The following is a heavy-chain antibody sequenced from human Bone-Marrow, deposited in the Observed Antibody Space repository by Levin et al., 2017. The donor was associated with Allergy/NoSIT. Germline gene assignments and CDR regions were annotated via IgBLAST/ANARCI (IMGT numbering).Heavy chain of an antibody. D-gene: IGHD2-2*01. V-gene: IGHV3-30-3*01. CDR3: ARVGYCISTSCYEGETYIDY. J-gene: IGHJ4*02. Sequence: GESLKISCAASGFTFSSYAMHWVRQAPGKGLEWVAVISYDGSNKYYADSVKGRFTISRDNSKNTLYLQMNSLRAEDTAVYYCARVGYCISTSCYEGETYIDYWGQGTLVTVSS. CDR1: GFTFSSYA. CDR2: ISYDGSNK.